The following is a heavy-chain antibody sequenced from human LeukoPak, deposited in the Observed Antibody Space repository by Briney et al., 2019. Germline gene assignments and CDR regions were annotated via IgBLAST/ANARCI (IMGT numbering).Heavy chain of an antibody. J-gene: IGHJ4*02. Sequence: SETLSLTCAVYGGSFSGYYWSWIRQPPGKGLEWIGEINHSGSTNYNPSLKSRVTISVDTSKNQFSLKLSSVTAADTAVYYCARGPALYYYDSSGFSPFDYWGQGTLVNVSS. CDR1: GGSFSGYY. V-gene: IGHV4-34*01. CDR3: ARGPALYYYDSSGFSPFDY. D-gene: IGHD3-22*01. CDR2: INHSGST.